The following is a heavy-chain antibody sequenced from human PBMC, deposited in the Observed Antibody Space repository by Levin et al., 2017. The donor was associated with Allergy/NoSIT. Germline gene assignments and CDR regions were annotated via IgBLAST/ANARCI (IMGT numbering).Heavy chain of an antibody. CDR1: GFTFSNYA. D-gene: IGHD3-10*01. Sequence: GESLKISCAASGFTFSNYAMNWVRQAPEKGLEWVSTISSTGGTTYYADSVKGRFTISRDNSKNTLYLQMNSLRAEDTAVYYCAKDDGAYYASGSSIFDYWGQGTLVTVSS. J-gene: IGHJ4*02. V-gene: IGHV3-23*01. CDR2: ISSTGGTT. CDR3: AKDDGAYYASGSSIFDY.